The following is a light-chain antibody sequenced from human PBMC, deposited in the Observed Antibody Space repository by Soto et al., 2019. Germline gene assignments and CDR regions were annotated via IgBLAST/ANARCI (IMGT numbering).Light chain of an antibody. Sequence: DIQMTQSPSTLSASVGDRVTITCRASQSISTWLAWYQQKPWRAPNLLIYKASSLESGVPSRFSGGGSGTEFTLTIRSLQPDDFATYYCQQYYVFPITFGQGTRLEIK. J-gene: IGKJ5*01. V-gene: IGKV1-5*03. CDR3: QQYYVFPIT. CDR2: KAS. CDR1: QSISTW.